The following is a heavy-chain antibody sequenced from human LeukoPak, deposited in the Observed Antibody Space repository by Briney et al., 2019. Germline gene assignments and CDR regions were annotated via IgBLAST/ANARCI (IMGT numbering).Heavy chain of an antibody. J-gene: IGHJ5*02. CDR1: GGTFSSYA. Sequence: SVKVSCKASGGTFSSYATSWVRQAPGQGLEWMGGIIPIFGTANYAQKFQGRVTITAVESTSTAYMELSSLRSEDTAVYYCARGFKLVAATRGFDPWGQGTLVTVSS. CDR3: ARGFKLVAATRGFDP. D-gene: IGHD2-15*01. V-gene: IGHV1-69*13. CDR2: IIPIFGTA.